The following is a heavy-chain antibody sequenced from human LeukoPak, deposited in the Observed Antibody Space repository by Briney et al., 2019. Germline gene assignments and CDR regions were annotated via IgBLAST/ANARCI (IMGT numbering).Heavy chain of an antibody. J-gene: IGHJ4*02. CDR3: ARGGIAARFDY. CDR2: ISSSNYTI. D-gene: IGHD6-6*01. CDR1: GFTFSTYS. V-gene: IGHV3-48*01. Sequence: PGGSLRLSCAASGFTFSTYSMNWVRQAPGKGLEWVSYISSSNYTIYYADSVKGRFTISRDNAKNSLYLQMNSLRADDTAVYYCARGGIAARFDYWGQGTLVTVSS.